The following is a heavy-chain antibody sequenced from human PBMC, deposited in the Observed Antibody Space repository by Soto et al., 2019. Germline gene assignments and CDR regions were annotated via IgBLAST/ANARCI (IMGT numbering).Heavy chain of an antibody. D-gene: IGHD3-16*02. CDR3: ARMSGLGEISPYCDC. Sequence: QVQLQESGPGLVKPSETLSLTCSVSGGSISDYQWNWIRQPPGKGLEWVGYIYYTGRPNYNPSLKSRVTISLHTSTKQFSLRLRSVTAADTAVYYGARMSGLGEISPYCDCWGQGTLVTVSS. J-gene: IGHJ4*02. V-gene: IGHV4-59*01. CDR1: GGSISDYQ. CDR2: IYYTGRP.